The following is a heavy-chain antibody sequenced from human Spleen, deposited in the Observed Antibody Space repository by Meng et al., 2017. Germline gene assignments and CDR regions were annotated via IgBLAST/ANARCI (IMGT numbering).Heavy chain of an antibody. V-gene: IGHV1-69*13. CDR1: EARPDYG. Sequence: LVASRAELKDPGAQVAVHLKGIREARPDYGIDRVRRSPEQVFECMGGIIPTFGTANNEQKCQGKVTVTADEATCTTYMELSRLRSEDTPLYYCARGGGLSVAVAGTWVLDYWGQGTLVTVSS. D-gene: IGHD6-19*01. CDR3: ARGGGLSVAVAGTWVLDY. CDR2: IIPTFGTA. J-gene: IGHJ4*02.